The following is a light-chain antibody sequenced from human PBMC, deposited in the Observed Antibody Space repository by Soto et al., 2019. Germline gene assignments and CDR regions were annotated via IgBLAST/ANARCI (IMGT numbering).Light chain of an antibody. J-gene: IGKJ1*01. V-gene: IGKV2-30*01. CDR3: MKSTHCPGT. Sequence: DVVMTQSPLSLPVTLGQPASISCKPSQSSVYSDGITYLNWIQQRQGQSPRRLIYQVSKRDSGVPDRFNRSSSGTDFKLKISRVETEADGVYYCMKSTHCPGTFGQGTKVDIK. CDR2: QVS. CDR1: QSSVYSDGITY.